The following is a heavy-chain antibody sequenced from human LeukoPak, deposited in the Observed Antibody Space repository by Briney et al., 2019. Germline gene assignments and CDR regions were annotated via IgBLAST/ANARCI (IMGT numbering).Heavy chain of an antibody. CDR2: ISGGGGDT. D-gene: IGHD3-10*01. Sequence: GGSLRLSCAASGFTFSSYAVSWVRQAPGKGLEWVSAISGGGGDTFYADSVKGRFSISRDNFNNRVFLQMNSLRAEETAMYYCARWFGEPPNFDFWGQGTLVTVSS. V-gene: IGHV3-23*01. CDR1: GFTFSSYA. CDR3: ARWFGEPPNFDF. J-gene: IGHJ4*02.